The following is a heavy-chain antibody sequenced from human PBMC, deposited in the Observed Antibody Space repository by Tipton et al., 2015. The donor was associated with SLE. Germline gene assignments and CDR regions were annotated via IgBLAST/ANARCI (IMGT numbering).Heavy chain of an antibody. CDR2: VYYTGNT. CDR3: ARQYSSSGFNRFDP. D-gene: IGHD3-10*01. J-gene: IGHJ5*02. V-gene: IGHV4-39*07. Sequence: SSYGMHWVRQAPGKGLEWVGTVYYTGNTFYNPSLKSRVTISVDTSKNQFSLNLSSVTAADTAVYYCARQYSSSGFNRFDPWGQGTLVTVTS. CDR1: SSYG.